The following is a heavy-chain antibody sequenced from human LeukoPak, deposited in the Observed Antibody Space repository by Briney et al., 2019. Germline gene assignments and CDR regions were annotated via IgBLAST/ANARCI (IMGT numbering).Heavy chain of an antibody. CDR3: ARGGSGSYNMFDY. D-gene: IGHD1-26*01. J-gene: IGHJ4*02. Sequence: GGSLRLSCAASGFTFSSYWMNWVRQAPGKGLEWVSSISSSSSYIYYADSVKGRFTISRDNAKNSLYLQMNSLRAEDTAVYYCARGGSGSYNMFDYWGQGTLVTVSS. V-gene: IGHV3-21*01. CDR2: ISSSSSYI. CDR1: GFTFSSYW.